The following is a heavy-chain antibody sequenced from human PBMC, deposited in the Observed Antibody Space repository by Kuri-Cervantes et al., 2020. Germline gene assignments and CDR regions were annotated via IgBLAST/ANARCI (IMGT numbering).Heavy chain of an antibody. D-gene: IGHD6-13*01. CDR1: GFTFSSYA. Sequence: GGSLRLSCAASGFTFSSYAMSWVRQAPGKGLEWVSAISGSGGSTYYADSVKGRFIISRDNSKNTLYLQMNSLRAEDTAVYYCARGVGGIAGVRRWMDVWGQGTTVTVSS. J-gene: IGHJ6*02. CDR2: ISGSGGST. V-gene: IGHV3-23*01. CDR3: ARGVGGIAGVRRWMDV.